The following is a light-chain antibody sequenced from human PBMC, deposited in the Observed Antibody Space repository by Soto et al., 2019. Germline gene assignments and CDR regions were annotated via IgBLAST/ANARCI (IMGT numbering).Light chain of an antibody. CDR1: ISDVGGYNY. Sequence: QSVLTQPASVSGSPGQSITISCTGTISDVGGYNYVSWYQQHPGKAPKLMIYEVSNRPSGVSNRFSGSKSGNTASLTISGLQAEDEADYYCCSYAGSYIFVVFGGGTKLTVL. CDR3: CSYAGSYIFVV. V-gene: IGLV2-14*01. J-gene: IGLJ2*01. CDR2: EVS.